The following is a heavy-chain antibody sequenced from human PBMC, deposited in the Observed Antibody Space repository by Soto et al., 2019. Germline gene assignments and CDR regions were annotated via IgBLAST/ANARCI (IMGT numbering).Heavy chain of an antibody. J-gene: IGHJ4*02. D-gene: IGHD2-15*01. CDR1: GFTFSSYA. CDR3: ARSLRVVVVAATID. CDR2: ISGSGDST. Sequence: QPGGSLRLSCGASGFTFSSYAMSWVRQAPGKGLEWVSGISGSGDSTYYADSVKGRFTISRDNSKNTLYLQVNSLRAEDTAVYYCARSLRVVVVAATIDWGQGTLVTVSS. V-gene: IGHV3-23*01.